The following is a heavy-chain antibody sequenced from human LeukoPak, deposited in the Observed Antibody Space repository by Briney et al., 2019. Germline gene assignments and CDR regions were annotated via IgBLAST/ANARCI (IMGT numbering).Heavy chain of an antibody. V-gene: IGHV3-23*01. CDR2: ISGSGGST. Sequence: PGGSLRLSCAASGFTFSSYAMSWVRQAPGKGLEWVSAISGSGGSTYYADSAKGRFTISRDNSKNTLYLQMNSLRAEDTAVYYCAKDRWFGELSYFDYWGQGTLVTVSS. D-gene: IGHD3-10*01. J-gene: IGHJ4*02. CDR3: AKDRWFGELSYFDY. CDR1: GFTFSSYA.